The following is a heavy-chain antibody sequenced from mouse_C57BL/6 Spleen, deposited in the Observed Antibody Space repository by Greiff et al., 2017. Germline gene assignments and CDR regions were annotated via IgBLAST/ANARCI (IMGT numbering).Heavy chain of an antibody. CDR3: TTSYDYAWFAY. CDR2: IRLKSDNYAT. CDR1: GFTFSNYW. J-gene: IGHJ3*01. V-gene: IGHV6-3*01. D-gene: IGHD2-4*01. Sequence: EVKVEESGGGLVQPGGSMKLSCVASGFTFSNYWMNWVRQSPEEGLEWVAQIRLKSDNYATHYAESVKGRFTISRDDPKSSVYLQMNLLRAEDTGIYYCTTSYDYAWFAYWGQGTLLTVSA.